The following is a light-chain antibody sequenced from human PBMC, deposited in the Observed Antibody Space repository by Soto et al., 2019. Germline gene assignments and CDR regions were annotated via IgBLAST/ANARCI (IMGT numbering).Light chain of an antibody. CDR1: SSDVGGYDY. J-gene: IGLJ1*01. CDR2: EVN. V-gene: IGLV2-8*01. CDR3: SSYAGSNNFPYV. Sequence: QSVLTQPPSATGSPGQSVAISCTGTSSDVGGYDYVSWYQHHPGKAPKLMIYEVNKRPSGVPDRFSGSKSGNTASLTVSGLQAEDEADYYCSSYAGSNNFPYVFGTGTKVTVL.